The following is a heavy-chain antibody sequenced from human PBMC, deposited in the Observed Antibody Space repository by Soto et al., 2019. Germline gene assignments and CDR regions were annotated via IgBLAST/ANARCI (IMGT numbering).Heavy chain of an antibody. CDR2: INHSGST. J-gene: IGHJ6*02. Sequence: PSETVSLTCAVYGGSFSGYYWSWIRQPPGKGLEWIGEINHSGSTNYNPSLKSRVTISVDTSKNQFSLKLSSVTAADTAVYYCARGRGVVRKSYYYYGMDVWGQGTTVTVSS. CDR1: GGSFSGYY. V-gene: IGHV4-34*01. CDR3: ARGRGVVRKSYYYYGMDV. D-gene: IGHD3-3*01.